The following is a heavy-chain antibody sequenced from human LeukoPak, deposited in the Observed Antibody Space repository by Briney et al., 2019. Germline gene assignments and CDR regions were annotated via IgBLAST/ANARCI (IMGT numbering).Heavy chain of an antibody. CDR1: GGSFSDYY. CDR2: INHSGST. CDR3: ARVGPDITSWHY. Sequence: SETLSLTCAVYGGSFSDYYWSWIRQPPGKGLEWVGEINHSGSTNYNPSLKSRVTISVDTSKNQFSVKLRSVTAADTAVYYCARVGPDITSWHYWGQGTLVTVSS. D-gene: IGHD2-2*01. V-gene: IGHV4-34*01. J-gene: IGHJ4*02.